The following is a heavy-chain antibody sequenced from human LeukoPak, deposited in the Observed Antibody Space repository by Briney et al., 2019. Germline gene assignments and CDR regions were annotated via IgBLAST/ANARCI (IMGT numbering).Heavy chain of an antibody. V-gene: IGHV3-53*01. Sequence: PGGSLRLSCAASGFSVSDYYMNWVRQAPGKGLEWVSFIYSDGSTYYADSVKGRFTISRDNSENTLYLQMNSLRVEDTAVYYCARDDVPVIWGQGTLVTVSS. CDR3: ARDDVPVI. D-gene: IGHD2/OR15-2a*01. CDR2: IYSDGST. J-gene: IGHJ4*02. CDR1: GFSVSDYY.